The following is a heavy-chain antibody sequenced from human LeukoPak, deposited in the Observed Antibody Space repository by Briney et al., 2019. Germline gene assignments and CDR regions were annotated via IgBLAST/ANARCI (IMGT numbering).Heavy chain of an antibody. D-gene: IGHD3-10*01. CDR3: ARDVAYYYGSGTYDGHDAFDT. CDR2: IIPIFGAP. V-gene: IGHV1-69*13. J-gene: IGHJ3*02. Sequence: ASVKVSCKASGGSFSTYAISWVRQAPGQGLEWMGGIIPIFGAPNHAQKFQGRVTITADESTSTAYMELSSLRSEDTAVYFCARDVAYYYGSGTYDGHDAFDTWGQGTMVTVSS. CDR1: GGSFSTYA.